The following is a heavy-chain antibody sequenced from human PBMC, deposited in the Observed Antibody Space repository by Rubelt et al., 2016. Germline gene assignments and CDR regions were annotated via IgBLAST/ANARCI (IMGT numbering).Heavy chain of an antibody. Sequence: QVQLVQSGAEVKKPGASVKVSCKASGYTFTSYYMRWVRQAPGQGLEWMGIINPSGGSTSYAQKFQGRVTMTRDTSTSTVYMELSSLRSEDTAVYYCARTAVDTAMVTRRYFDYWGQGTLVTVSS. V-gene: IGHV1-46*01. CDR3: ARTAVDTAMVTRRYFDY. CDR2: INPSGGST. CDR1: GYTFTSYY. D-gene: IGHD5-18*01. J-gene: IGHJ4*02.